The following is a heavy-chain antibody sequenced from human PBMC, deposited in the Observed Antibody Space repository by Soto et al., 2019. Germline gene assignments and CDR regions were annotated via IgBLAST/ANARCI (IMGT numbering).Heavy chain of an antibody. J-gene: IGHJ4*02. D-gene: IGHD1-26*01. CDR2: IHSGGTT. Sequence: QVQLQEPGPRLVEPSHTLSLTCTVSGASISNGYYSWSWIRQSPGTGLEWIGHIHSGGTTYSNPPLKTRLTISVDMSKNQFSLKLSSLTAADTAVYYCARGPSGDKVDYWGQGTLVTVSS. CDR1: GASISNGYYS. V-gene: IGHV4-30-4*01. CDR3: ARGPSGDKVDY.